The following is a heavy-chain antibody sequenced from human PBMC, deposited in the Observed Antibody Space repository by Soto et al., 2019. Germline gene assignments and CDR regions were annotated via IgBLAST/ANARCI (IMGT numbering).Heavy chain of an antibody. CDR2: ISNYNGKT. J-gene: IGHJ6*02. CDR3: ARVQNYDFWSGYHPINAAPYYYYGMDV. V-gene: IGHV1-18*01. CDR1: GYTFTNYG. Sequence: ASVKVSCKASGYTFTNYGITWVRQAPGQGLEWMGWISNYNGKTNYAQILQGRVTMTTDTSTRTAYMELTSLRSDDTATYYCARVQNYDFWSGYHPINAAPYYYYGMDVWGQGTTVTVSS. D-gene: IGHD3-3*01.